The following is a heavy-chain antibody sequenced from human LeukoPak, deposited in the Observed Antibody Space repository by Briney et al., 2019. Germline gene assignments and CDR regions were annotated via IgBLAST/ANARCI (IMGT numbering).Heavy chain of an antibody. CDR1: GGSISSGGYS. CDR3: ARVRVDYYYYMDV. CDR2: IYHSGST. Sequence: SQTLSLTCAVSGGSISSGGYSWSWIRQPPGKGLEWIGYIYHSGSTYYNPSLKSRVTISVDRPKNQFSLKLSSVTAADTAVYYCARVRVDYYYYMDVWGKGTTVTVSS. D-gene: IGHD2-15*01. J-gene: IGHJ6*03. V-gene: IGHV4-30-2*01.